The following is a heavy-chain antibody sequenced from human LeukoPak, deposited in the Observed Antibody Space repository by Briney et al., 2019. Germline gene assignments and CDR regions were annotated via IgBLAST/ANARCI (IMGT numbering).Heavy chain of an antibody. CDR1: DDSISSSDYY. CDR3: ARGWGYYYDKRSRPRDFFDI. Sequence: SETLSLTCTVSDDSISSSDYYWSWIRQPPGKGLEWIGYIYYSGSTNYNPSPKSRVTISVDTSKNQFSLRLSSVTAADTAVYYCARGWGYYYDKRSRPRDFFDIWGQGTMVTVSS. J-gene: IGHJ3*02. CDR2: IYYSGST. D-gene: IGHD3-22*01. V-gene: IGHV4-61*08.